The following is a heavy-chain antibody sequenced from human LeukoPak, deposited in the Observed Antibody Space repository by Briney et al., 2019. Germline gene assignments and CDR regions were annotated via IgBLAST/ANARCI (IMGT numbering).Heavy chain of an antibody. D-gene: IGHD4-23*01. J-gene: IGHJ4*02. CDR2: IYYSGST. CDR3: ARCRAGYGGNYFDY. CDR1: GGSISSGGYY. Sequence: PSQTLSLTCTVSGGSISSGGYYWSWIRQHPGKGLEWIGYIYYSGSTYYNPSLKSRVTISVDTSKDQFSLKLSSVTAADTAAYYCARCRAGYGGNYFDYWGQGTLVTVSP. V-gene: IGHV4-31*03.